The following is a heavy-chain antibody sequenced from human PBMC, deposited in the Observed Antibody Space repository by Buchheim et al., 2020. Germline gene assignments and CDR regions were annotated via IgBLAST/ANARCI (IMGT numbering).Heavy chain of an antibody. CDR1: GFSLSTSGVG. Sequence: QITLKESGPTLVKPTQTLTLTCTFSGFSLSTSGVGVGWIRQPPGKALEWLALIYWDDDKRYSPSLKSRLTITKDTSKNQVVLTMTNMDPADTATYYCAHARIAVAVSYYYYMDVWGKGTT. J-gene: IGHJ6*03. D-gene: IGHD6-19*01. CDR3: AHARIAVAVSYYYYMDV. V-gene: IGHV2-5*02. CDR2: IYWDDDK.